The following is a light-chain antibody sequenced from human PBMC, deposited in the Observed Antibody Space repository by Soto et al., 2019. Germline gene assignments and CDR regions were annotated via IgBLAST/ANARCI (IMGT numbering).Light chain of an antibody. CDR2: NVS. Sequence: QSALTQAASVSGSPGQSITITCTGTSSDSGNYNFVSWYQQQPGKAPKLILYNVSHRPSGVSNRFSGSESGNSASLTISGLQAADEADYYCSSYTGSSVLFGGGTKVTVL. J-gene: IGLJ2*01. V-gene: IGLV2-14*03. CDR1: SSDSGNYNF. CDR3: SSYTGSSVL.